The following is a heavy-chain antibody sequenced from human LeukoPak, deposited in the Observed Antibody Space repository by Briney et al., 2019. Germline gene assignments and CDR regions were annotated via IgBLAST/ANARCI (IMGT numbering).Heavy chain of an antibody. CDR1: GYSFTSYW. CDR2: IYPGDSDT. Sequence: PGESLKISCKGSGYSFTSYWIGWVRQMPGKGLEWMGIIYPGDSDTRYSPSFQGQVTISADKSISTAYLQWSSLKASDTAMYYCARQYYDFWSGYYTAFDYWGQGTLVTVSS. V-gene: IGHV5-51*01. D-gene: IGHD3-3*01. CDR3: ARQYYDFWSGYYTAFDY. J-gene: IGHJ4*02.